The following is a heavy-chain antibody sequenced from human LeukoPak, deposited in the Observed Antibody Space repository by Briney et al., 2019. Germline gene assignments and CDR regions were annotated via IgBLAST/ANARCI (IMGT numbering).Heavy chain of an antibody. V-gene: IGHV4-59*08. CDR1: GGSFSTYY. D-gene: IGHD3-22*01. CDR3: ARHSSYYYYLDI. Sequence: SETLSLTCSVSGGSFSTYYWSWIRQPPGKGLEWIGYIYYSGSTDYNPSLKSRVTILVDTSKNQFSLKLSSVIAADTALYYCARHSSYYYYLDIWGQGTIVTVSS. J-gene: IGHJ3*02. CDR2: IYYSGST.